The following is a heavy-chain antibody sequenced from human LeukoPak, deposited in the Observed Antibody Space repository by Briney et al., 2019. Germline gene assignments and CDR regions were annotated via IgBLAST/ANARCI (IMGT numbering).Heavy chain of an antibody. CDR2: MYYSGST. D-gene: IGHD3-22*01. CDR1: GGSISSGDYY. J-gene: IGHJ5*02. V-gene: IGHV4-30-4*01. Sequence: SETLSLTCTVSGGSISSGDYYWSWIRQPPGKGLEWIAYMYYSGSTYDNPSLKSRVTMSADSSKNQLSLKLSSVTAADTAVYYCARPYYYDSRIDPWGQGILVTVSS. CDR3: ARPYYYDSRIDP.